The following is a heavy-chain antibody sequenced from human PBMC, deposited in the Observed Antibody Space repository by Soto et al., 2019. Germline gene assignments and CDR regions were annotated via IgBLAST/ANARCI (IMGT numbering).Heavy chain of an antibody. CDR3: ARGPDYYDSSGYYLYYYYGMDV. D-gene: IGHD3-22*01. CDR2: INHSGST. Sequence: SETLSLTCAVYGGSFSGYYWSWIRQPPGKGLEWIGEINHSGSTNYDPSLKSRVTISVDTSKNQFSLKLSSVTAADTAVYYCARGPDYYDSSGYYLYYYYGMDVWGQGTPVTVYS. V-gene: IGHV4-34*01. CDR1: GGSFSGYY. J-gene: IGHJ6*02.